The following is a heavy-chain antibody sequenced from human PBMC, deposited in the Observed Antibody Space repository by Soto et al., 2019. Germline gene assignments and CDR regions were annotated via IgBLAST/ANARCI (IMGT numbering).Heavy chain of an antibody. J-gene: IGHJ5*02. CDR2: IFYTGTT. Sequence: PSETLSLTCSVSGGSINYNSYYWGWIRHPPGKGLEWVGGIFYTGTTYYSPSLKDRVTISVDTSKNSFSLNLTSVTAAGTAVYFCARLVVVAPVANAWGQGAQVTVSS. CDR1: GGSINYNSYY. CDR3: ARLVVVAPVANA. V-gene: IGHV4-39*02. D-gene: IGHD2-2*01.